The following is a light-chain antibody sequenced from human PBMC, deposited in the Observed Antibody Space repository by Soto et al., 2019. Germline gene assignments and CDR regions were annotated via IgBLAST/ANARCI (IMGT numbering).Light chain of an antibody. CDR3: QHYNNWPPWT. CDR2: LTS. CDR1: RSIGNY. V-gene: IGKV1-39*01. Sequence: DIQMTQSPSSLSASVGDRVTITCRASRSIGNYLNWYQQKPESAPKLLIYLTSSLQSGVPSRFSGSGSGTEFTLTISTLQSEDFAIYYCQHYNNWPPWTFGQGTKVDIK. J-gene: IGKJ1*01.